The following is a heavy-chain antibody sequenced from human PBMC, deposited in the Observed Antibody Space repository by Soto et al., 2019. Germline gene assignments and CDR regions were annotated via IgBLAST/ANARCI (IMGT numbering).Heavy chain of an antibody. Sequence: GGSLRLSCAASGFTFSSYGMHWVRQAPGKGLEWVAVIWYDGSNKYYADSVKGRFTISRDNSKNTLYLQMNSLRAEDTAVYYCAREGLGATTGYYYGMDVWGQGTTVTVSS. CDR2: IWYDGSNK. D-gene: IGHD1-26*01. J-gene: IGHJ6*02. V-gene: IGHV3-33*01. CDR1: GFTFSSYG. CDR3: AREGLGATTGYYYGMDV.